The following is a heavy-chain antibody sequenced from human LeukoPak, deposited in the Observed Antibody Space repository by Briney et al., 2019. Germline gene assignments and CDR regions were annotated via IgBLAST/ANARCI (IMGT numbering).Heavy chain of an antibody. V-gene: IGHV3-21*06. CDR2: TTSTSSYI. CDR3: CLDMMAGNFFNY. Sequence: GGSLRLSCAASGFTFSRHSMNWVRQAPGKGLEWVSSTTSTSSYIYYADSVKGRFTISRDNAQNSLYLQMTSLRVEDTAVYYRCLDMMAGNFFNYWGQGTLVTVSS. CDR1: GFTFSRHS. D-gene: IGHD5-24*01. J-gene: IGHJ4*02.